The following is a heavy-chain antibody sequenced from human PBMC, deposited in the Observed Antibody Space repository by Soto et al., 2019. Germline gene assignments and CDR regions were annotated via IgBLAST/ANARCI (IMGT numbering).Heavy chain of an antibody. CDR1: GGSISRGDYY. CDR2: IYYSGST. J-gene: IGHJ5*02. CDR3: AREKTSYSSGWYNWFDP. Sequence: PSETLSLTCTVSGGSISRGDYYWSWIRQPPGKGLEWIGYIYYSGSTYYNPSLKSRVTISVDTSKNQFSLKLSSVTAADTAVYYCAREKTSYSSGWYNWFDPWGQGTLVTVSS. V-gene: IGHV4-30-4*01. D-gene: IGHD6-19*01.